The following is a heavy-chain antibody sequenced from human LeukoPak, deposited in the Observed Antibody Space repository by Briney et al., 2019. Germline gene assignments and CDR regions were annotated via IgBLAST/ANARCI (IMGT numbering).Heavy chain of an antibody. J-gene: IGHJ5*02. D-gene: IGHD7-27*01. V-gene: IGHV1-2*02. Sequence: ASVKVSCKTSGYTFTGYYMHWVRQAPGQGLEWKGWINPKSGATNYAQKFQGRVTMTTDLSRATAYMELFSLRSDDTAVYYCAKAWVGFDPWGQGTLVTVSS. CDR1: GYTFTGYY. CDR3: AKAWVGFDP. CDR2: INPKSGAT.